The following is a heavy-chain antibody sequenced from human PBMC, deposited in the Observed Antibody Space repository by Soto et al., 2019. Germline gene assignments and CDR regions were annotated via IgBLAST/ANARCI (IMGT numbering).Heavy chain of an antibody. CDR3: AREETAWPLAYGLDV. CDR2: IGRRSDI. CDR1: GFSFSTYS. Sequence: LRLSCEASGFSFSTYSMHWVRQAPGKGLEWVSSIGRRSDIYYADSVKGRFTISRDNAKNSVSLQMNSLRDEDTAVYYCAREETAWPLAYGLDVWGQGATVTVSS. J-gene: IGHJ6*02. D-gene: IGHD2-21*02. V-gene: IGHV3-21*01.